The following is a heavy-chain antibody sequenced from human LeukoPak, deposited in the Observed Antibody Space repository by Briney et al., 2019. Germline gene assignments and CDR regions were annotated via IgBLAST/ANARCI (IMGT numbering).Heavy chain of an antibody. D-gene: IGHD3-16*01. CDR3: ARGGGSPGEGEYYFDY. J-gene: IGHJ4*02. Sequence: GGSLRLSCAASGFTFSSYSMNWVRQAPGKGLEWVSSISSSSSYIYYADSVKGRFTISRDNSKNTLYLQMNSLRAEDTAVYYCARGGGSPGEGEYYFDYWGQGTLVTVSS. CDR2: ISSSSSYI. CDR1: GFTFSSYS. V-gene: IGHV3-21*01.